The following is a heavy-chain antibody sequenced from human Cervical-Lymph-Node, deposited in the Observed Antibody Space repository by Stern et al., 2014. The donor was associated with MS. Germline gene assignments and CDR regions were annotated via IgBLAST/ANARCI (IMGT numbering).Heavy chain of an antibody. CDR2: INPNSGGT. CDR1: GYTFTGYY. J-gene: IGHJ4*02. V-gene: IGHV1-2*02. CDR3: ASGRDYGSKSPFDY. D-gene: IGHD4-23*01. Sequence: VQLVESGAEVKKPGASVKVSCKASGYTFTGYYMHWVRQAPGQGLEWMGWINPNSGGTNYAQKFQGRVTMTRDTSISTAYMELSRLRSDDDTAVYYCASGRDYGSKSPFDYWGQGTLVTVSS.